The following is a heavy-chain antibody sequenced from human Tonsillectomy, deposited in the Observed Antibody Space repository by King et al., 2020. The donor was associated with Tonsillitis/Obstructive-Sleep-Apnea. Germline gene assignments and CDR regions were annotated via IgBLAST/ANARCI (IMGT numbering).Heavy chain of an antibody. CDR2: ISSSSSYT. Sequence: VQLVQSGGGLVKPGGSLRLSCAASGFTLSDYYMSWIRQAPGKGLEWVSYISSSSSYTNYADSVKGRFTISRDNAKNSLYLQMNSLRAEDTAVYYCARDLSEDQAVGAFDIWGQGTMVTVSS. J-gene: IGHJ3*02. CDR3: ARDLSEDQAVGAFDI. V-gene: IGHV3-11*05. CDR1: GFTLSDYY.